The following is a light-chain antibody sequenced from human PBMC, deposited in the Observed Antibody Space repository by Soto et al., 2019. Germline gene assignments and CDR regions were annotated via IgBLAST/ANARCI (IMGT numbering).Light chain of an antibody. J-gene: IGKJ2*01. CDR2: AAS. CDR1: QGISSY. V-gene: IGKV1-9*01. CDR3: QQLNSYPYT. Sequence: DIQLTQSPSFLSASVGDRVTITCRASQGISSYLAWYQQKPGKAPKLLIYAASTLQSGVPSRFSGSGSVTEFTLTISSLQPEDFATDYCQQLNSYPYTFGQGTKLEIK.